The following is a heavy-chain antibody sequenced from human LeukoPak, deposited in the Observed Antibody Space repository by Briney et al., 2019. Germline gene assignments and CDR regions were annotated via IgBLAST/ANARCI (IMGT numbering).Heavy chain of an antibody. Sequence: SETLSLTCAVSGGSISSGGYSWSWIRQPPGKGLEWIGYIYHSGSTYYNPSLKSRVTISVDRSKSQFSLKLSSVTAADTAVYYCARITMVRGVPDAFDIWGQGTMVTVSS. D-gene: IGHD3-10*01. V-gene: IGHV4-30-2*01. CDR2: IYHSGST. CDR1: GGSISSGGYS. J-gene: IGHJ3*02. CDR3: ARITMVRGVPDAFDI.